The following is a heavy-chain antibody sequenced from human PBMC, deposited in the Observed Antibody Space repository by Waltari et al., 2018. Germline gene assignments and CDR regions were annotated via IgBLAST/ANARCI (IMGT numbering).Heavy chain of an antibody. Sequence: EVQLVESGGGLVQPGGSLRLSCAASGFTFSSYWMHWVRQAPGKGLVWVSRINGDGGSTSYADSVKVRFTISRDNANKTLYLQMNSLRAEDTAVYYCTRTRYWSTTTCQVDWFDPWGQGTLVTVSS. D-gene: IGHD2-2*01. CDR2: INGDGGST. CDR3: TRTRYWSTTTCQVDWFDP. J-gene: IGHJ5*02. CDR1: GFTFSSYW. V-gene: IGHV3-74*01.